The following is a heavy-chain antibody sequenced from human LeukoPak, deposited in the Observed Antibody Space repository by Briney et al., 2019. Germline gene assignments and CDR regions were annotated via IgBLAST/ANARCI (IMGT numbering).Heavy chain of an antibody. J-gene: IGHJ4*02. Sequence: ASVNVSCKASGGTFSSYAISWVRQAPGQGLEWMGGIIPIFGTANYAQKFQGRVTITTDESTSTAYMELSSLRSEDTAVYYCARFDSSGYSNWGQGTLVTVSS. CDR3: ARFDSSGYSN. V-gene: IGHV1-69*05. D-gene: IGHD3-22*01. CDR1: GGTFSSYA. CDR2: IIPIFGTA.